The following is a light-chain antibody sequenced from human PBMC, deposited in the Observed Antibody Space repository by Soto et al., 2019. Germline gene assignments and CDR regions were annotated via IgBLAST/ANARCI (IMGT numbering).Light chain of an antibody. CDR2: SNN. CDR1: SSNIGSNT. V-gene: IGLV1-44*01. CDR3: AEWDDSLNGVV. Sequence: QSVLTQPPSASGTPGQRVTISCSGSSSNIGSNTVNWYQQLPGTAPKLLIYSNNQRPSGVHDRFSGSKSGTSASLAISGLQSEDEADYYCAEWDDSLNGVVFGGGTKLTVL. J-gene: IGLJ2*01.